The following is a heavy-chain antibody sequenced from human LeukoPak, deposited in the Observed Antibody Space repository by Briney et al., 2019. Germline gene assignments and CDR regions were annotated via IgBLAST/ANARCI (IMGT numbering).Heavy chain of an antibody. CDR1: GFSLSTSGMC. Sequence: ESGPALVKPTQTLTLTCTFSGFSLSTSGMCVSWIRQPPGKALEWLARIDWDDDKYYSTSLKTRLTISKDTSKNQVVLTMTNMDPVDTATYYCARIRGIAVGEGVFDYWGQGTLVTVSS. V-gene: IGHV2-70*11. D-gene: IGHD6-19*01. CDR3: ARIRGIAVGEGVFDY. J-gene: IGHJ4*02. CDR2: IDWDDDK.